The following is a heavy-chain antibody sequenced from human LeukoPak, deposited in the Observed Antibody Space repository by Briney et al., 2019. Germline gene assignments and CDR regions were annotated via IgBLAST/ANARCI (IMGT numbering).Heavy chain of an antibody. Sequence: NPSETPSLTCAVYGGSFSTYYWSWIRQPPGKGLEWIGEINHSGLTKYNPSLKSRVIMSVDTSKNQFSLRLSSVTAADTAVYYCAGRNYVWGSYHYDFDPWGQGALVTVSS. V-gene: IGHV4-34*01. CDR3: AGRNYVWGSYHYDFDP. CDR1: GGSFSTYY. CDR2: INHSGLT. J-gene: IGHJ5*02. D-gene: IGHD3-16*02.